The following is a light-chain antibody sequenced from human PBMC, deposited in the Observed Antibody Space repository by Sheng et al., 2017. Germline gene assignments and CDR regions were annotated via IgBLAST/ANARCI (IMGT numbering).Light chain of an antibody. CDR2: KAS. Sequence: DIQMTQSPSTLAASVGDRVTITCRASQSISSWLAWYQQKPGKAPKLLIYKASSLESGVPSRFSGSGSGTEFTLLISSLQPDDFTTYYCQQYNSYPWTFGQGTKVEIK. J-gene: IGKJ1*01. CDR3: QQYNSYPWT. CDR1: QSISSW. V-gene: IGKV1-5*03.